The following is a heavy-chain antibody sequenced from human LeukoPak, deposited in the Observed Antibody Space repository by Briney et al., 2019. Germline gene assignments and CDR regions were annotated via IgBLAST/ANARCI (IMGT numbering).Heavy chain of an antibody. CDR1: GYTFTSYG. V-gene: IGHV1-18*01. D-gene: IGHD6-19*01. J-gene: IGHJ5*02. CDR3: AGRRTAGYSSGLFDP. Sequence: ASVKVSCKASGYTFTSYGISWVRQAPGQGLEWMGWISAYNGNTNYAQKFQGRVTMTRNTSISTAYMELSSLRSEDTAVYYCAGRRTAGYSSGLFDPWGQGTLVTVSS. CDR2: ISAYNGNT.